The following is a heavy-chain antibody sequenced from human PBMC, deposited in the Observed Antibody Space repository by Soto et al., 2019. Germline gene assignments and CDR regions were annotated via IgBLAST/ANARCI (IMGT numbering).Heavy chain of an antibody. CDR3: ARHVGPPAVAGLIIDY. CDR1: GCSIRSYY. D-gene: IGHD6-19*01. Sequence: SETRSLTCTVSGCSIRSYYWSWIREPPGKGLEWIGYIYYSGSTNYNPSLKSRVTISVDTSKNQFSLKLSSVTAADTAVYYCARHVGPPAVAGLIIDYWGQGTLVTVS. V-gene: IGHV4-59*08. CDR2: IYYSGST. J-gene: IGHJ4*02.